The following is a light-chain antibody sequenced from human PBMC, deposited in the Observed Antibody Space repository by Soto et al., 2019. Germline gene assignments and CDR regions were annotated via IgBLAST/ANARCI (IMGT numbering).Light chain of an antibody. Sequence: DIVMTQSPDSLAVSLGERATINCKSSQSVLYSSNNKNYLAWYQQKPGQPPKLLIYWASTRQSGVPDRFSGSGSGTDFTLTISSRQAEDVAVYYCQQYYSTPWKFRQGTKVEIK. CDR1: QSVLYSSNNKNY. CDR3: QQYYSTPWK. J-gene: IGKJ1*01. CDR2: WAS. V-gene: IGKV4-1*01.